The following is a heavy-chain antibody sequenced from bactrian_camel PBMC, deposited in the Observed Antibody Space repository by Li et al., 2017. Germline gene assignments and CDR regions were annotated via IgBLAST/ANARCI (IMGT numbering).Heavy chain of an antibody. CDR2: IYTGDGSK. D-gene: IGHD5*01. Sequence: HVQLVESGGNSVQAGGSLRLSCSATDYTYPMNCLGWFRQAPGKEREGVAQIYTGDGSKYYADSVKGRFTISRDNAKNTLHLQLNSLKTEDTAMHYCAMGWGRSGVSQGTQVTVS. V-gene: IGHV3S1*01. CDR1: DYTYPMNC. J-gene: IGHJ4*01.